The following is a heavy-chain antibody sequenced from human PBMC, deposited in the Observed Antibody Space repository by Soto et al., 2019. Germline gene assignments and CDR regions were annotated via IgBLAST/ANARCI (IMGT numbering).Heavy chain of an antibody. J-gene: IGHJ4*01. CDR2: IYYIGST. CDR3: ARAAHTSGWYFDL. Sequence: PSETLSLTCTVSGGSISGYYWSWIRQPPGKGLEWIGYIYYIGSTKYNPSLKSRVTISMDTSKNQFSLNLTSVTAPDTAVYFCARAAHTSGWYFDLWGQGTLVTVS. D-gene: IGHD6-19*01. CDR1: GGSISGYY. V-gene: IGHV4-59*01.